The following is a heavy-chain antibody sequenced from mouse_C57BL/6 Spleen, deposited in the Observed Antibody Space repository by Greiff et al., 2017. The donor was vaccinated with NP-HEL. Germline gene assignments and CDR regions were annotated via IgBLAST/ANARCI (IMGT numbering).Heavy chain of an antibody. CDR1: GYTFTSYW. D-gene: IGHD2-4*01. J-gene: IGHJ2*01. V-gene: IGHV1-55*01. CDR3: ARDPIYYDYDGGDFDY. Sequence: VKLQQPGAELVKPGASVKMSCKASGYTFTSYWITWVKQRPGQGLEWIGDIYPGSGSTNYNEKFKSKATLTVDTSSSTAYMQLSSLTSEDSAVYYCARDPIYYDYDGGDFDYWGQGTTLTVSS. CDR2: IYPGSGST.